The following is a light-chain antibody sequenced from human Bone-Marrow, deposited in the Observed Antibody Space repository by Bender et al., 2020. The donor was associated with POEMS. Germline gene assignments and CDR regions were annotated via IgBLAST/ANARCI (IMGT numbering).Light chain of an antibody. J-gene: IGLJ3*02. CDR1: SGHSSHA. CDR3: QTWDTGIQGV. CDR2: VNSDGGN. Sequence: QLVVTQSPSASASLGALVKLTCTLTSGHSSHAIAWHQQQPKKGPRFLMKVNSDGGNTLGAGIPDRFSGYSSGTERYLTISNLQSEDEADYYCQTWDTGIQGVFGGGTKLTVL. V-gene: IGLV4-69*01.